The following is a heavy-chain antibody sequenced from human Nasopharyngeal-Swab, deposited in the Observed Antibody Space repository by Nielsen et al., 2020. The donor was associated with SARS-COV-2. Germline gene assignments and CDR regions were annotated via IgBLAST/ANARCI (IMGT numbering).Heavy chain of an antibody. CDR2: LSIEGSNYA. Sequence: GGPLRLSCVGSGITFSRTVIQWVRQAPGKGMVWVAVLSIEGSNYAQYADSVKGRFSISRDTSENTLHLQLNSLRDEDTAVYYCLREGGTSGRAVYFDYWGQGTLVTVSS. D-gene: IGHD2-2*01. CDR1: GITFSRTV. J-gene: IGHJ4*02. V-gene: IGHV3-30-3*01. CDR3: LREGGTSGRAVYFDY.